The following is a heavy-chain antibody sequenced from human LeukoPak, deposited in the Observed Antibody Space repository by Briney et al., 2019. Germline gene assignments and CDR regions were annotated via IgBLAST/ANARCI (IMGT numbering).Heavy chain of an antibody. CDR1: GGSISSGGYY. V-gene: IGHV4-31*03. CDR3: ASRGPGYYYYGMDV. Sequence: PSETLSLTCTVSGGSISSGGYYWSWIRQHPGKGLEWIGYIYYSGSTYYNPSLKSRVPISVDTSKNQFSLKLSSVTAADTAVYYCASRGPGYYYYGMDVWGQGTTVTVSS. CDR2: IYYSGST. J-gene: IGHJ6*02.